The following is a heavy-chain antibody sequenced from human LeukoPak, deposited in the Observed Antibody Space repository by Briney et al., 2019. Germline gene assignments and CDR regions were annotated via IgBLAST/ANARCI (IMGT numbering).Heavy chain of an antibody. CDR1: GFKFDDYG. Sequence: GGSLRLSCVASGFKFDDYGMRWVRQAPGKGLGWVSVINWNGGSTGYADSVKGRFTISRDNAKNSLYLQMNSLRAEDTALYYCARVREYSSSSWVDYYFDYWGQGTLVTVSS. CDR2: INWNGGST. CDR3: ARVREYSSSSWVDYYFDY. J-gene: IGHJ4*02. D-gene: IGHD6-6*01. V-gene: IGHV3-20*04.